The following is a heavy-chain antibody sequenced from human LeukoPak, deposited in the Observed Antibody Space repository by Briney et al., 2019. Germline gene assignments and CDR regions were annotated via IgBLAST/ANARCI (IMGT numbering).Heavy chain of an antibody. CDR1: GYTFTDYY. Sequence: ASVKISCKVSGYTFTDYYMHWVQQAPGKGLEWMGLVDPEDGETIYAEKFQGRVTITADTSTDTAYMELSSLRSEDTAVYYCAKDRMARGVFDYWGQGTLVTVSS. J-gene: IGHJ4*02. V-gene: IGHV1-69-2*01. D-gene: IGHD2-8*01. CDR2: VDPEDGET. CDR3: AKDRMARGVFDY.